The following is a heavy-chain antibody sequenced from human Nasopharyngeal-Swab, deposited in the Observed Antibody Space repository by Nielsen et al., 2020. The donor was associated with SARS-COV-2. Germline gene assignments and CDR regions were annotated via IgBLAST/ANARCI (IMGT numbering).Heavy chain of an antibody. Sequence: GESLKISCAVSGFTFTNYEIHWVRQAPGKGLEWVSYIGISGSPKYYADSVKGRFTISRDNAKNSLSLQMNSLRAEDTAVYYCARDVQRGSDSWGQGTLVTVSS. CDR3: ARDVQRGSDS. CDR1: GFTFTNYE. D-gene: IGHD3-10*01. CDR2: IGISGSPK. J-gene: IGHJ4*02. V-gene: IGHV3-48*03.